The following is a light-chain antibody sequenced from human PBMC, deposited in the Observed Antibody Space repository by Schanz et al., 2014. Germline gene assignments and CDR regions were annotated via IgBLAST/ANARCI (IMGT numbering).Light chain of an antibody. Sequence: QSALTQPPSASGSPGQSVTISCTGTSSDVGGYNYVSWYQQHPGKAPKLMIYEVSKRPSGVPDRFSGSKSGNTASLTVSGLQAEDEADYYCCSYAGSPWVFGGGTKLTVL. J-gene: IGLJ3*02. CDR1: SSDVGGYNY. CDR2: EVS. V-gene: IGLV2-8*01. CDR3: CSYAGSPWV.